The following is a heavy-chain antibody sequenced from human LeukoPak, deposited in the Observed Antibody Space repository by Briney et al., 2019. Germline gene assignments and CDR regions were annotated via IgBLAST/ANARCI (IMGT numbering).Heavy chain of an antibody. CDR3: SRGLIAAEC. D-gene: IGHD6-13*01. CDR1: GGSISSGDYY. J-gene: IGHJ4*02. CDR2: IYYSGST. Sequence: SETLSLTCTVSGGSISSGDYYWSWIRQPPGKGLEWIGYIYYSGSTYYNPTLKSRVTISVDTSKNQFSLKLSSVTAADTAVYYCSRGLIAAECWGQGTLVTVSS. V-gene: IGHV4-30-4*08.